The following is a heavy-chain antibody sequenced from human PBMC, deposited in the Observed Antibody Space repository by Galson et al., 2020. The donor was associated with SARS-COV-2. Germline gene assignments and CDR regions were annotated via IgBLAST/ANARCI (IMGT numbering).Heavy chain of an antibody. CDR1: GFTFSSYG. CDR3: AKTKLWLGASYFDY. D-gene: IGHD2-21*01. J-gene: IGHJ4*02. V-gene: IGHV3-30*18. CDR2: ISYDGSNK. Sequence: GESLKISCAASGFTFSSYGMHWVRQAPGKGLEWVAVISYDGSNKYYADSVKGRFTISRDNSKNTLYLQMNSLRAEDTAVYYCAKTKLWLGASYFDYWGQGTLVTVSS.